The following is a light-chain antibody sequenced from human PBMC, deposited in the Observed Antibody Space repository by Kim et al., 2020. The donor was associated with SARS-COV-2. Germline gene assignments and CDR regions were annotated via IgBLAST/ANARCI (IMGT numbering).Light chain of an antibody. J-gene: IGKJ4*01. V-gene: IGKV1-9*01. Sequence: ESVGDLVTITCRASQGVSIYLAWYQQKPGKDPILLNYAASTLHTGFPSRFSGSGPGTDFTLTISSLQPEDFATDYCQQLNSYPFCFGGGTKVDFK. CDR1: QGVSIY. CDR2: AAS. CDR3: QQLNSYPFC.